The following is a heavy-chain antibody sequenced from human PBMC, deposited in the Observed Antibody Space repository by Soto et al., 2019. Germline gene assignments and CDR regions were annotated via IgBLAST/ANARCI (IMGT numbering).Heavy chain of an antibody. Sequence: QVQLVQSGAEVKKPGASVKVSCKASGYTFTSYGISWVRQAPGQGLEWMGWISAYNGNTNYAQKLQGRVTMTTDTSTSTAYMELRSLRSDDTAVYYSARDQAAAGTDYYYGMDVWGQGTTVTVSS. CDR1: GYTFTSYG. V-gene: IGHV1-18*01. D-gene: IGHD6-13*01. CDR3: ARDQAAAGTDYYYGMDV. CDR2: ISAYNGNT. J-gene: IGHJ6*02.